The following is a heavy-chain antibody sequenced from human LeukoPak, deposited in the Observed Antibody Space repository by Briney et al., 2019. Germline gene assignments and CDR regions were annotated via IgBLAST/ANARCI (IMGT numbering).Heavy chain of an antibody. Sequence: PGASLRLSCAASGFTFSTYAMNWVRRAPGTGLQWVSGFSGGGYTYYADSVKGRFTISRDNSKNTLYLQMNSLRAEDTAVYYCAKGVDYDILTGSDYWGQGTLVTVSS. V-gene: IGHV3-23*01. J-gene: IGHJ4*02. CDR3: AKGVDYDILTGSDY. D-gene: IGHD3-9*01. CDR1: GFTFSTYA. CDR2: FSGGGYT.